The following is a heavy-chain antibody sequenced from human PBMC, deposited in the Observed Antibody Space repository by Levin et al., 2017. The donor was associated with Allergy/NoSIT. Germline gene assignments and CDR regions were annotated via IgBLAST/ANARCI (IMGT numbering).Heavy chain of an antibody. CDR3: AKDRITMSDY. D-gene: IGHD3-22*01. CDR2: ISGSGGST. V-gene: IGHV3-23*01. CDR1: GFTFSSYV. Sequence: GGSLRLSCAASGFTFSSYVMTWVRQGPGRGLGWVSTISGSGGSTYYADSVKGRFTISRDNSKDTLYLQMNSLRAEDTAVYYCAKDRITMSDYWGQGTLVTVSS. J-gene: IGHJ4*02.